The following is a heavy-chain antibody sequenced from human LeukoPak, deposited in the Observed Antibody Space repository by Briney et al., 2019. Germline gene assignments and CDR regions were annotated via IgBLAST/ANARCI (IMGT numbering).Heavy chain of an antibody. CDR3: AELGITMIGGV. V-gene: IGHV3-7*01. CDR2: IKQDGSET. D-gene: IGHD3-10*02. CDR1: GFTFSNYW. Sequence: GGSLRLSCGASGFTFSNYWMSWVRQAPGKGVEWVANIKQDGSETYYVDSVEGRFTISRDNAKNSLYLQMNSLRAEDTAVYYCAELGITMIGGVWGKGTTVTISS. J-gene: IGHJ6*04.